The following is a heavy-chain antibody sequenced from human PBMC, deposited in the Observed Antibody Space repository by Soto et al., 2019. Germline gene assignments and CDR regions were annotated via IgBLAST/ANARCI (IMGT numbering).Heavy chain of an antibody. CDR2: IGADNRDT. Sequence: QVQLVQSGAEVKKPGASVKVSCKASGYTFTNFGISWVRQAPGQGLEWMGWIGADNRDTNYAQNLQGRVTMTTDTSTNTAYMELRSLKSDDTAVYYCARDISYGSGTSYGYWGQGTLVTVSS. J-gene: IGHJ4*02. V-gene: IGHV1-18*01. CDR1: GYTFTNFG. CDR3: ARDISYGSGTSYGY. D-gene: IGHD3-10*01.